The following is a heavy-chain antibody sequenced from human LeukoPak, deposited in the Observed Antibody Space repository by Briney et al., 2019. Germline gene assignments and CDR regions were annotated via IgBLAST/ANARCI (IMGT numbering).Heavy chain of an antibody. J-gene: IGHJ4*02. CDR3: ARVTMVRGRWHRGYYFDY. V-gene: IGHV4-59*01. CDR1: GGSISSYY. D-gene: IGHD3-10*01. Sequence: PSETLSLTCTVSGGSISSYYWSWVRQPPGKGLEWVGYIYYSGSTNYNPSLKSRVTISVDTSKNQFSLKLSSVTAADTAVYYCARVTMVRGRWHRGYYFDYWGQGTLVTVSS. CDR2: IYYSGST.